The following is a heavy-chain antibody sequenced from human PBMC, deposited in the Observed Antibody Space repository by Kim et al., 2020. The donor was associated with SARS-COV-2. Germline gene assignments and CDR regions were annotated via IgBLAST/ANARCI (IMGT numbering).Heavy chain of an antibody. J-gene: IGHJ4*02. CDR2: INHSGST. CDR1: GGSFSGYY. Sequence: SETLSLTCAVYGGSFSGYYWSWIRQPPGKGLEWIGEINHSGSTNYNPSLKSRVTISVDTSKNQFSLKLSSVTAAATAVYYCARAVLRSRSFDYWGQGTLVTVSS. D-gene: IGHD3-3*01. V-gene: IGHV4-34*01. CDR3: ARAVLRSRSFDY.